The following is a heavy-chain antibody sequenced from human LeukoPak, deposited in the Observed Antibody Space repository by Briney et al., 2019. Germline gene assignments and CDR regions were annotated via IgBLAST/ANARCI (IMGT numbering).Heavy chain of an antibody. V-gene: IGHV3-30*18. CDR3: AKHYYGPGSYYNEGSFDY. Sequence: PGRSLRLSCAASGFTFSNYGMHWVRQAPGKGLEWVAFISYDGSNKYYADSVKGRFTISRDNSKNTLYLQMNSLRAEDTAVYYCAKHYYGPGSYYNEGSFDYWGQGALVTVSS. CDR1: GFTFSNYG. CDR2: ISYDGSNK. D-gene: IGHD3-10*01. J-gene: IGHJ4*02.